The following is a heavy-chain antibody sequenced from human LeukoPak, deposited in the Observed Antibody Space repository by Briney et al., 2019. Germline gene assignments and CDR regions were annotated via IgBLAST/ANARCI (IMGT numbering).Heavy chain of an antibody. V-gene: IGHV3-74*01. CDR3: ASTNYYDSSGYGY. CDR2: ITNDGSST. CDR1: GLTFSSHW. D-gene: IGHD3-22*01. J-gene: IGHJ4*02. Sequence: PGGSLRLSCAASGLTFSSHWMHWVRQAPGKGLVWVSRITNDGSSTTYADSVKGRFTISRDNAKNMLYLQVNSLRAEDTAVYYCASTNYYDSSGYGYWGQGTLVTVSS.